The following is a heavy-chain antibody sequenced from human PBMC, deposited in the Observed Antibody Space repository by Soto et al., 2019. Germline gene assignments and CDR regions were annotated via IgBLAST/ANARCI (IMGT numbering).Heavy chain of an antibody. CDR2: ISYDGSNK. J-gene: IGHJ4*02. CDR1: GFTFSSYG. V-gene: IGHV3-30*18. CDR3: AKDQLSYDSSGLD. D-gene: IGHD3-22*01. Sequence: LRLSCAASGFTFSSYGMHWVRQAPGKGLEWVAVISYDGSNKYYADSVKGRFTISRDNSKNTLYLQINSLRAEDTAVYYCAKDQLSYDSSGLDWGQGTLVTVSS.